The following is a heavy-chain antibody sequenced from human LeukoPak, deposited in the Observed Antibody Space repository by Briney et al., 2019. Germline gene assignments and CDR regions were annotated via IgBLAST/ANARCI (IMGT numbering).Heavy chain of an antibody. CDR3: ARSGSYYRGGFDY. D-gene: IGHD1-26*01. V-gene: IGHV4-61*02. Sequence: SETLSLTCTVSGGSISSGSYYWSWIRQPAGKGLEWIGRIYTSGSTNYNPSLKSRVTMSVDTSKNQFSLKLSSVTAADTAVYYCARSGSYYRGGFDYWGQGTLVTVSS. J-gene: IGHJ4*02. CDR2: IYTSGST. CDR1: GGSISSGSYY.